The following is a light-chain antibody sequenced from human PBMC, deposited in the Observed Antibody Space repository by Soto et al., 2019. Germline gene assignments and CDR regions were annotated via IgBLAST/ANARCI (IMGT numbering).Light chain of an antibody. CDR1: RRLVYSDGDIY. V-gene: IGKV2-30*01. Sequence: VMTQSPLSLAVTSGQPASLSCRSSRRLVYSDGDIYLSWFQQGKGQSPRXVIYKVSNRDSGVPDRFSGSGSGTDFTLKISRVEAEDVGVYYCMQGSHSPITFGQGTRLEI. CDR3: MQGSHSPIT. J-gene: IGKJ5*01. CDR2: KVS.